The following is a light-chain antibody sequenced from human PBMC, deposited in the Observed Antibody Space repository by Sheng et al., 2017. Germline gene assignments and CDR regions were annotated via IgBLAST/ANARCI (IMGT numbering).Light chain of an antibody. Sequence: IVMTQSPAALSVSPGERATLSCRASQSVSINLAWYQQKPGQAPRLLIYGASNRATGIPARFSGSGSGTDFTLTISSLEPEDFAIYYCQQRSNWPPMYTFGQGTTLE. CDR3: QQRSNWPPMYT. V-gene: IGKV3-11*01. CDR2: GAS. CDR1: QSVSIN. J-gene: IGKJ2*01.